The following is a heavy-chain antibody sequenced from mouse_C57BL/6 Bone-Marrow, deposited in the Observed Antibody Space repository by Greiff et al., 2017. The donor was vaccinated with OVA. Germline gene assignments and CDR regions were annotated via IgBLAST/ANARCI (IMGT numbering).Heavy chain of an antibody. CDR2: ISDGGSYT. CDR3: ARDVVTTP. D-gene: IGHD2-2*01. Sequence: VESGGGFVKPGGSLKLSCAASGFTFSSYAMSWVRQTPEKRLEWVATISDGGSYTYYPDNVKGRFTISRDNAKNNLYLQMSHLKSEDTAMYYCARDVVTTPRGQGTSVTVSS. CDR1: GFTFSSYA. J-gene: IGHJ4*01. V-gene: IGHV5-4*01.